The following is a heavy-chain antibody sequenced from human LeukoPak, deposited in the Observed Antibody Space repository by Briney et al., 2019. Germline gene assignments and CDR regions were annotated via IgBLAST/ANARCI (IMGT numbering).Heavy chain of an antibody. Sequence: PGGSLRLSCAASGFSVSSNYMSWVRQAPGKGLEWVSYISSSGSTIYYADSVKGRFTISRDNAKNSLYLQMNSLRAEDTAVYYCAELGITMIGGVWGKGTTVTISS. D-gene: IGHD3-10*02. CDR3: AELGITMIGGV. V-gene: IGHV3-11*04. CDR2: ISSSGSTI. CDR1: GFSVSSNY. J-gene: IGHJ6*04.